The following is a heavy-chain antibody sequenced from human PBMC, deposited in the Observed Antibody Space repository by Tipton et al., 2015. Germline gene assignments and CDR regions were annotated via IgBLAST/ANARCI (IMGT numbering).Heavy chain of an antibody. CDR1: GGSFSGYY. J-gene: IGHJ4*02. V-gene: IGHV4-34*01. CDR2: INHSGST. CDR3: ASPSLPHDRGDYYFQS. D-gene: IGHD2-21*02. Sequence: LRLSCAVYGGSFSGYYWSWIRQPPGKGLEWIGEINHSGSTNYNPSLKSRVTISVDTSKNQFSLKLSSVTAADTAVYYCASPSLPHDRGDYYFQSWGQGSLVTVSS.